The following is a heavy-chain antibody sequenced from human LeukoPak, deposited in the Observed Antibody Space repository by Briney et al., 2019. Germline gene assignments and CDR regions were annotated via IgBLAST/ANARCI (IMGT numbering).Heavy chain of an antibody. J-gene: IGHJ4*02. D-gene: IGHD2-21*01. Sequence: SETLSLTCTVSGGSISSSSYYWSWIRQPPGKGLEWIAFIYYSGSTKYNPSLKSRVTISVDTSKNQFSLRLTSVTAADTAVYYCARHLVASPHYFDYWGQGTLVTVSS. CDR1: GGSISSSSYY. CDR2: IYYSGST. V-gene: IGHV4-61*05. CDR3: ARHLVASPHYFDY.